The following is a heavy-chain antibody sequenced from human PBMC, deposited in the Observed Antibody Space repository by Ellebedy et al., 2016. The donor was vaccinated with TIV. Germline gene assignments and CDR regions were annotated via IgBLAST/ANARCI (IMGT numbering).Heavy chain of an antibody. V-gene: IGHV4-34*01. CDR3: ARGIYGSGSVDY. Sequence: SETLSLTCAVHGGSFSNYYWSWIRQSPGKGLEWIGEINHSGSTNYNPSLKSRVTISVDTSKNQFSLKLSSVTAADTAVYFCARGIYGSGSVDYWGQGTLVTVSS. J-gene: IGHJ4*02. CDR2: INHSGST. CDR1: GGSFSNYY. D-gene: IGHD3-10*01.